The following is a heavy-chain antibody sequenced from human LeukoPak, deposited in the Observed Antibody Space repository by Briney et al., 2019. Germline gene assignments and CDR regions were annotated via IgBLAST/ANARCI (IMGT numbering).Heavy chain of an antibody. CDR1: GFTFSSYT. J-gene: IGHJ4*02. V-gene: IGHV3-64*01. Sequence: GGSLRLSCAASGFTFSSYTGFWVRQAPGMGLEYVSAISNNGGSTYYANSVKGRFTISRDNSKNTLYLQMGSLRPEDMAVYYCARENARDGLNFWGQGTLVTVSS. D-gene: IGHD5-24*01. CDR3: ARENARDGLNF. CDR2: ISNNGGST.